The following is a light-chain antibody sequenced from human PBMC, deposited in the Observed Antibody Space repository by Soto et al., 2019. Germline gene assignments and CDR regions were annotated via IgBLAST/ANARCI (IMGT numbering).Light chain of an antibody. CDR2: AAS. CDR1: QVISSY. V-gene: IGKV1D-8*01. Sequence: VIWMTQSPSLLSASTGDRFTISCLISQVISSYLAWYQQKPGKAPELLIYAASNLQSGVPSRFSGSGSGTDFTLTTSCLQSEDFAVYFCQQSHNWPPITFGPGTRLEIK. CDR3: QQSHNWPPIT. J-gene: IGKJ5*01.